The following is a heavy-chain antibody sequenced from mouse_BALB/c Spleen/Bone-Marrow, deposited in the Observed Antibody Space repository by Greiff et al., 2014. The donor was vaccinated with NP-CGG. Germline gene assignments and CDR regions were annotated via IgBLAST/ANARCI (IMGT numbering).Heavy chain of an antibody. V-gene: IGHV5-17*02. Sequence: EVKLQESGGGLVQPGGSRKLSCAASGFAFSNFGMHWVRQSPEKGLEWVGYISGGSSAINYADTVKGRFTISRDNPKNTLFLQMTSLRSKGTAIYYCAGEGGVRRRVSFDYWGQGTALTVSS. CDR1: GFAFSNFG. D-gene: IGHD2-14*01. CDR2: ISGGSSAI. CDR3: AGEGGVRRRVSFDY. J-gene: IGHJ2*01.